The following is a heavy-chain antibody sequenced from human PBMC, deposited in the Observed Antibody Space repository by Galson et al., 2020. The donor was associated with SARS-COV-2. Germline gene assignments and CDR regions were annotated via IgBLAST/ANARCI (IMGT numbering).Heavy chain of an antibody. J-gene: IGHJ6*04. CDR3: ARDRITFFGVVMQGDYVHV. V-gene: IGHV3-48*04. CDR1: GFTFSSYS. Sequence: GGSLRLSCAASGFTFSSYSMNWVRQAQGQGLERDSYISSSTSTISYDDSVKGRFTISRDNATNSLFLQMNSLRAEDTAVYYCARDRITFFGVVMQGDYVHVWGKGPTGTVSS. D-gene: IGHD3-3*01. CDR2: ISSSTSTI.